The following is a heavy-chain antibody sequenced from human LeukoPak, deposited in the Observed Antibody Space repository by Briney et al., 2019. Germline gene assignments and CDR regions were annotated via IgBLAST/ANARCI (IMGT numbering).Heavy chain of an antibody. CDR2: IYHSGST. Sequence: SETLSLTCTVSGGSISSYYWSWIRQPPGKGLEWIGHIYHSGSTNYNPSLKSRVTISVDTSKNQFSLKLSSVTAADTAVYYCARGGLLWFGELSYGMDVWGKGTTVTVSS. CDR3: ARGGLLWFGELSYGMDV. CDR1: GGSISSYY. D-gene: IGHD3-10*01. V-gene: IGHV4-59*01. J-gene: IGHJ6*04.